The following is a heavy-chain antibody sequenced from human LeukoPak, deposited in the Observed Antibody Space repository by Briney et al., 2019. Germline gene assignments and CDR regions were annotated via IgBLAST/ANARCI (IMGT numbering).Heavy chain of an antibody. D-gene: IGHD3-9*01. CDR1: GGSFSGYY. J-gene: IGHJ4*02. CDR3: ARASPPNYEILTGGSYFNC. Sequence: SATLSLTCAASGGSFSGYYWSWIRQPPGKGLEWIGEINPSGSTDYNPPLKHRGSRSVDTSKNQFSLELSSLTGADSAVYYCARASPPNYEILTGGSYFNCWGQGRLVTASS. CDR2: INPSGST. V-gene: IGHV4-34*01.